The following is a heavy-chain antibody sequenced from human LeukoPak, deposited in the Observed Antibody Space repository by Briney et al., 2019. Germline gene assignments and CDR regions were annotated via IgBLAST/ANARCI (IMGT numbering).Heavy chain of an antibody. CDR2: IYSGGST. CDR3: ARELREHGVFDI. V-gene: IGHV3-NL1*01. CDR1: GFTFSSYG. Sequence: GGSLRLSCAASGFTFSSYGMHWVRQAPGKGLEWVSEIYSGGSTYYAASVKGRFSIFRDNSKNTVYLQMNSLRVEDTAVYYCARELREHGVFDIWGQGIMVTVSS. J-gene: IGHJ3*02. D-gene: IGHD1-26*01.